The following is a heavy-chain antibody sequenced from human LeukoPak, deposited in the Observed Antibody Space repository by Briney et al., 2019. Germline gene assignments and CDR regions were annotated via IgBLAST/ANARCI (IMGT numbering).Heavy chain of an antibody. CDR1: GGSISSYY. V-gene: IGHV4-59*01. J-gene: IGHJ4*02. CDR3: ARSSYYDILTGPYYFDY. D-gene: IGHD3-9*01. Sequence: SETLSLTCTVSGGSISSYYWNWIRQPPGKGLEWVGYIYYSGSTNYNPSLKSRVTISVHTSKNQFSLRLSSVTAADTAVYYCARSSYYDILTGPYYFDYWGQGTLVTVSS. CDR2: IYYSGST.